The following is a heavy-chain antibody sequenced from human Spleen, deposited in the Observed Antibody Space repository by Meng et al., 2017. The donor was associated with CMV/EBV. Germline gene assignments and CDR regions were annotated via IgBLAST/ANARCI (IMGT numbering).Heavy chain of an antibody. D-gene: IGHD3-16*01. Sequence: GESLKISCAASGFTFSSYGMHWVRQAPGKGLEWVAFIRYDGSNKYYADSVKGRFTISRDNSRNTLYLQMNSLRAEDTAVYYCAKDLDLGGPGYYYGMDVWGQGTTVTVSS. CDR3: AKDLDLGGPGYYYGMDV. CDR1: GFTFSSYG. V-gene: IGHV3-30*02. J-gene: IGHJ6*02. CDR2: IRYDGSNK.